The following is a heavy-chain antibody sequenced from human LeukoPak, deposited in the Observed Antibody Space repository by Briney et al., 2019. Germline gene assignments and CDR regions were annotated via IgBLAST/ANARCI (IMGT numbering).Heavy chain of an antibody. CDR3: ARGRKIYYYYYMDV. J-gene: IGHJ6*03. Sequence: SETLSLTCTVSGGSISSYYWSWIRQPPGKGLEWIGYIYYSGSTNYNPSLKSRVNISVDTSKNQFSLKLSSVTAADTAVYYCARGRKIYYYYYMDVWGKGTTVTVSS. CDR2: IYYSGST. V-gene: IGHV4-59*01. CDR1: GGSISSYY.